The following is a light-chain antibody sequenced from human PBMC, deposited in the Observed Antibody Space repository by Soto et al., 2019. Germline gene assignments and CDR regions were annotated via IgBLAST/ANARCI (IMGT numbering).Light chain of an antibody. CDR2: SNN. Sequence: QSVLTQPPSASGTPGQRVTISCSGSRFNIGRNTVNWYQQLPGSAPKLLIYSNNQRPSGVPDRFSGSRSCTSASLAISGLQSEDEADYYCAAWDDSLNGVVFGGGTKLTVL. CDR1: RFNIGRNT. V-gene: IGLV1-44*01. CDR3: AAWDDSLNGVV. J-gene: IGLJ2*01.